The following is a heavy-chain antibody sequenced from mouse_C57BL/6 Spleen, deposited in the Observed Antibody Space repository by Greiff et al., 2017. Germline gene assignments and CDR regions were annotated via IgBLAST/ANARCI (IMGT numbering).Heavy chain of an antibody. CDR1: GFTFSSYA. CDR3: AREDYYYGSSLYFDY. D-gene: IGHD1-1*01. CDR2: ISDGGSYT. J-gene: IGHJ2*01. V-gene: IGHV5-4*01. Sequence: EVKVVESGGGLVKPGGSLKLSCAASGFTFSSYAMSWVRQTPEKRLEWVATISDGGSYTYYPDNVKGRFTISRDNAKNNLYLQMSHLKSEDTAMYYCAREDYYYGSSLYFDYWGQGTTLTVSS.